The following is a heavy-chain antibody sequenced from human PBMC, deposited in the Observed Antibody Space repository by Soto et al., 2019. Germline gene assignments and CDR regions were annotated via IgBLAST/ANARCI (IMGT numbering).Heavy chain of an antibody. CDR2: IYWDDDK. CDR1: GFSLGTSGVG. D-gene: IGHD6-6*01. J-gene: IGHJ4*02. Sequence: QITLKESGPTLVKPTQTLTLTCTFSGFSLGTSGVGVGWIGQPPGKALEWLALIYWDDDKRYSPSLNSRLTITKDTSKIQVVLTMTNMDPVDTATYYCAHSRPPRLLDYWGQGTLVTVSS. CDR3: AHSRPPRLLDY. V-gene: IGHV2-5*02.